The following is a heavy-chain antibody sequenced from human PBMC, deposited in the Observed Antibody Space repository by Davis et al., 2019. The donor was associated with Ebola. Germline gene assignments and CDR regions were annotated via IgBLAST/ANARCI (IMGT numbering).Heavy chain of an antibody. Sequence: PGGSLRLSCAASGFTFSSYAMHWVHQAPGKGLEWVAVISYDGSNKYYADSVKGQFTISRDNSKNTLYLQMNSLRAEDTAVYYCARLAVAGIPAWGQGTLVTVSS. CDR2: ISYDGSNK. J-gene: IGHJ5*02. CDR1: GFTFSSYA. V-gene: IGHV3-30*04. D-gene: IGHD6-19*01. CDR3: ARLAVAGIPA.